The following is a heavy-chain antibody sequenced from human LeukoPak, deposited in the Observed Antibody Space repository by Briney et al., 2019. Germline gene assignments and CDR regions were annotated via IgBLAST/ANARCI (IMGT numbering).Heavy chain of an antibody. J-gene: IGHJ4*02. V-gene: IGHV4-38-2*02. CDR1: GYSISSGYY. D-gene: IGHD2-2*01. CDR3: AREQSASCDY. CDR2: IFHSGST. Sequence: SETLSLTCAVSGYSISSGYYWDWIRQPPGKGLEWIGSIFHSGSTYYTPSLKSRVTISVYTSKNQFSLKLTSVTAADTAVYYCAREQSASCDYWGQGTLVTVSS.